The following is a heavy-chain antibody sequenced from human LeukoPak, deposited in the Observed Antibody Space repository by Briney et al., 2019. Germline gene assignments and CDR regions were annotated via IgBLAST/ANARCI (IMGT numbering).Heavy chain of an antibody. CDR3: ARDRRSTGWPFDY. J-gene: IGHJ4*02. CDR2: VSGSGDST. D-gene: IGHD6-19*01. V-gene: IGHV3-23*01. Sequence: PAESLRLSCVVSGFTFSSYAMTWVRQVPGKGLEWVSIVSGSGDSTYYADSMKGRFTISRDNSKNTLFLQINSLRVDDTAVYYCARDRRSTGWPFDYWGQGTLVTVSS. CDR1: GFTFSSYA.